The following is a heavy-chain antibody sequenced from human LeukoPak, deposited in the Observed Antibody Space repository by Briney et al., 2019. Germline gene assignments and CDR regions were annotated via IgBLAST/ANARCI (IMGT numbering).Heavy chain of an antibody. CDR2: ISGSGGST. Sequence: GGSLRLSCAASGFTFSSYAMSWVRQAPGKGLEWVSAISGSGGSTYYADSVKGRFTISRDNSKNTLYLQMNSLRAEDTAVYQCARRTTGGYYFTPGYFDYWGQGTLVTVSS. J-gene: IGHJ4*02. D-gene: IGHD3-22*01. CDR3: ARRTTGGYYFTPGYFDY. V-gene: IGHV3-23*01. CDR1: GFTFSSYA.